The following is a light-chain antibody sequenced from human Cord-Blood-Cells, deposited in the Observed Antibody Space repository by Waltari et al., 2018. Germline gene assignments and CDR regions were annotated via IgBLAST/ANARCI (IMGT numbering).Light chain of an antibody. CDR2: EVS. V-gene: IGLV2-23*02. CDR3: CSYAGSITRV. Sequence: QSALTQPASVSGSPGQSITISCTGTSSDVGSYNLVSWYQQHPGKAPKLMIYEVSKRPSGVSKRFSGSKAGNTASLTISGLQAEDEADYYCCSYAGSITRVFGTGTKVTVL. CDR1: SSDVGSYNL. J-gene: IGLJ1*01.